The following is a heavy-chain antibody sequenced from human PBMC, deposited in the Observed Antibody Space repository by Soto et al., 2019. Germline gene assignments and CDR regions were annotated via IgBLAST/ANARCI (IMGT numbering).Heavy chain of an antibody. V-gene: IGHV4-4*02. D-gene: IGHD6-13*01. J-gene: IGHJ5*02. CDR2: IYHSGST. CDR3: ARARVAAAGTGGAWFDP. Sequence: QVQLQESVPGLVKPSGTLSLTCAVSGGSISSSNWWRWVRQPPGKGLEWIGEIYHSGSTNYNPSLKSRVTISVDKSKNQFSLKLSSVTAEDTAVYYCARARVAAAGTGGAWFDPWGQGTLVPVSS. CDR1: GGSISSSNW.